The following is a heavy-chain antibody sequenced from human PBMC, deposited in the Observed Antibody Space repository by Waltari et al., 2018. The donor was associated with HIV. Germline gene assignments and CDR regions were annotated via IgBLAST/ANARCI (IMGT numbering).Heavy chain of an antibody. CDR2: IYYSGST. Sequence: SLTCTVSGGSMSSSSHYWGWIRQPPGKRLEWIGSIYYSGSTYYNPSLKSRVTISVDTSKNQFSLKMSSVTAADTAVYYCARLGGSGFWGQGTLVTVSS. CDR3: ARLGGSGF. D-gene: IGHD3-10*01. J-gene: IGHJ4*02. V-gene: IGHV4-39*01. CDR1: GGSMSSSSHY.